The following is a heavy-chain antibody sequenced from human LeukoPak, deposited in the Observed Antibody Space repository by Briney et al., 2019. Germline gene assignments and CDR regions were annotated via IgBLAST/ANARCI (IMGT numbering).Heavy chain of an antibody. CDR3: ARTGSNWSYLY. V-gene: IGHV5-51*01. D-gene: IGHD6-13*01. Sequence: GEPLKISCKGSGYSFTNYWIAWVRQMPGKGLEWMGVFYPGDSDTRYSPSFQGQVTISADKSISTAHLQWSNLKASDSAIYYCARTGSNWSYLYWGQGTLVTVSS. J-gene: IGHJ4*02. CDR2: FYPGDSDT. CDR1: GYSFTNYW.